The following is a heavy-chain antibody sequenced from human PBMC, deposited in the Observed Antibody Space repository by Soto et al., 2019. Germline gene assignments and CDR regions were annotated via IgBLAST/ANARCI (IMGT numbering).Heavy chain of an antibody. CDR3: ASTTGYSYGYSGPFDY. J-gene: IGHJ4*02. Sequence: QVQLVQSGAEVKKPGSSVKVSCKASGGTFSSYAISWGRQAPGQGLEWMGGIIPIFGTANYAQKFQGRVTITADKSTSTAYMELSSLRSEDTAVYYCASTTGYSYGYSGPFDYWGQGTLVTVSS. CDR1: GGTFSSYA. D-gene: IGHD5-18*01. V-gene: IGHV1-69*06. CDR2: IIPIFGTA.